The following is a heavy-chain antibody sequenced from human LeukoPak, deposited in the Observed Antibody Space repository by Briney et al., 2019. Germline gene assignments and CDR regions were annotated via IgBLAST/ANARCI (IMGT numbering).Heavy chain of an antibody. Sequence: GGSLRLSCAASAFTFSSYAMSWVGQAPGKGLEWVSAISGSGGSTYYADSVKGRFTISRDNSKNTLYLQMNSLRAEDTAVYYCAKAVAAAPRGGYFDYWGQGTLVTVSS. CDR1: AFTFSSYA. V-gene: IGHV3-23*01. J-gene: IGHJ4*02. CDR3: AKAVAAAPRGGYFDY. CDR2: ISGSGGST. D-gene: IGHD6-13*01.